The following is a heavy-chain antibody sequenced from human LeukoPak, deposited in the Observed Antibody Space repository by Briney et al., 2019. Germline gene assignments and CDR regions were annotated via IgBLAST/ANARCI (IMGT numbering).Heavy chain of an antibody. Sequence: SQTLSLTCAISGDSVSSNSAAWNWIRQSPSGGLEWLGRTYYRSKWYNDYAVSVKSRITINPDTSKNQFSLQLNSVTPEDMAVYYCAREGSGYDLNWFDPWGQGTLVTVSS. CDR1: GDSVSSNSAA. D-gene: IGHD5-12*01. J-gene: IGHJ5*02. V-gene: IGHV6-1*01. CDR3: AREGSGYDLNWFDP. CDR2: TYYRSKWYN.